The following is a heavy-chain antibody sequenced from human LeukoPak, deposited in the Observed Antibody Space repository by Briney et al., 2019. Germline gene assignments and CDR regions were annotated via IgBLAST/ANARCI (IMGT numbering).Heavy chain of an antibody. CDR2: IYYSGST. Sequence: SETLSLTCTVSGGSISSSSYYWGWIRQPPGKGLEWIGSIYYSGSTYYNPSLKSRVTISIDTSKNQFSLKLSSVTAADTAVYYCARLQGPALVGGVWGQGTQVTVSS. V-gene: IGHV4-39*01. D-gene: IGHD6-25*01. CDR1: GGSISSSSYY. CDR3: ARLQGPALVGGV. J-gene: IGHJ4*02.